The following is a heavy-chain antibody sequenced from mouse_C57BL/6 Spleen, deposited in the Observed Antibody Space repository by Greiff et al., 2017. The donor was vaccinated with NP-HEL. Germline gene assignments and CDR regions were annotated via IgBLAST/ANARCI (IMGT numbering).Heavy chain of an antibody. J-gene: IGHJ1*03. Sequence: QVQLQQPGAELVKPGASVKLSCKASGYTFTSYWMHWVKQRPGQGLEWIGMIHPNSGSTNYNEKFKSKATLTVDKYSSKAYMQLSSLTSEDSAVYSSARRYYGSSSRYFDVWGTGTTVTVSS. V-gene: IGHV1-64*01. CDR1: GYTFTSYW. CDR3: ARRYYGSSSRYFDV. CDR2: IHPNSGST. D-gene: IGHD1-1*01.